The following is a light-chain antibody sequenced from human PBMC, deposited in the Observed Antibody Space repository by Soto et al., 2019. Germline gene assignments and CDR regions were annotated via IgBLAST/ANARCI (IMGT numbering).Light chain of an antibody. J-gene: IGKJ1*01. CDR2: GAS. CDR3: QQYYRWPQT. V-gene: IGKV3-15*01. CDR1: QSISDT. Sequence: EIVMTQSPATLSVSPGGRATLSCRASQSISDTLAWYQQKPGQAPRLLIHGASTRATGFPARFSGSGSGTEFTLTISSLQSEDFAVYYCQQYYRWPQTFGQGTKVDIK.